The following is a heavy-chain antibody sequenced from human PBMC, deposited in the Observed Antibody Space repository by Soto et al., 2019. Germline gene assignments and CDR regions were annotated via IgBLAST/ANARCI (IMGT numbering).Heavy chain of an antibody. J-gene: IGHJ4*02. V-gene: IGHV2-5*02. D-gene: IGHD5-18*01. CDR1: GFSLTTRGVG. CDR3: AHRPRGYSYHFDS. CDR2: IYWDADE. Sequence: QITLKESGPTLVKSTQTLTLTCTFSGFSLTTRGVGVGWIRQPPGKALEWLARIYWDADEGYSPSLKSRLTITKDTSQHQVVLTMTNMDPVDTATYYCAHRPRGYSYHFDSWGQGTMVTVSS.